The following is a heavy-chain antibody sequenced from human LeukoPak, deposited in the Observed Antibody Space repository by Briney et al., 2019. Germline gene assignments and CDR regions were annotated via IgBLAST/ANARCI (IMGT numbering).Heavy chain of an antibody. D-gene: IGHD4-23*01. CDR2: IYYNGSP. V-gene: IGHV4-39*01. CDR3: ARLPGYGGNIDC. CDR1: GGSISRGAYY. Sequence: SETLSLTCTVSGGSISRGAYYWGWIRQPPGKGLEWIVSIYYNGSPYYRPSLKSRVTISADTSKNQFSLKLNSVTAADTAVYYCARLPGYGGNIDCCGQGTLVTVPS. J-gene: IGHJ4*02.